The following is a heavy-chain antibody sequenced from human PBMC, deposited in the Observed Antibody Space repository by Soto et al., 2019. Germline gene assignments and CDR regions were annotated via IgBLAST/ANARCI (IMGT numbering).Heavy chain of an antibody. CDR2: ISYDGSNK. D-gene: IGHD6-19*01. CDR3: AIYSSGWYPLDD. J-gene: IGHJ4*02. CDR1: GFTFSSYG. Sequence: QVQLVESGGGVVQPGRSLRLSCAASGFTFSSYGMHWVRQAPGKGLEWVAVISYDGSNKYYADSVKGRFTISRDNSKNPLYLQMNSLRAEDTAVYYCAIYSSGWYPLDDWGQGTLVTVSS. V-gene: IGHV3-30*03.